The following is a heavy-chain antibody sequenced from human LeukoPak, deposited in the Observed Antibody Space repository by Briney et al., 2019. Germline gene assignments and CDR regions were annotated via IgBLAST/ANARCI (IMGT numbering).Heavy chain of an antibody. CDR3: ARHRFGYNSYYYGMDV. CDR2: IYYSGST. V-gene: IGHV4-59*08. D-gene: IGHD5-24*01. CDR1: GGSISSYY. J-gene: IGHJ6*02. Sequence: PSETLSLTCTVPGGSISSYYWSWIRQPPGKGLEWIGYIYYSGSTNYNPSLKSRVTISVDTSKNQFSLKLSSVTAADTAVYCCARHRFGYNSYYYGMDVWGQGTTVTVSS.